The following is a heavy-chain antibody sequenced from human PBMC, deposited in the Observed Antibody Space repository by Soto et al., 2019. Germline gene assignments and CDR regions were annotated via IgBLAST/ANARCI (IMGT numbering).Heavy chain of an antibody. V-gene: IGHV4-30-2*01. J-gene: IGHJ5*02. CDR1: GGSISSGGYS. Sequence: QLQLQESGSGLVKPSQTLSITCAVSGGSISSGGYSWSWIRQPPRKGLEWIGYIYHSGSTYYNPYLKSRVYISVDRSKNQFSRKLGSLPAADTAVYYCASWWMYAPRFDPWGHGTLDTVSS. CDR2: IYHSGST. D-gene: IGHD2-8*01. CDR3: ASWWMYAPRFDP.